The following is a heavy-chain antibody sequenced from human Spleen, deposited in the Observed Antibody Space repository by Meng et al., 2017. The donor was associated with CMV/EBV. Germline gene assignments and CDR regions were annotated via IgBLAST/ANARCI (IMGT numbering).Heavy chain of an antibody. CDR2: INPKSGGT. J-gene: IGHJ4*02. Sequence: RFTGQNIHWVRQAPGQGLEWMGWINPKSGGTNYVQKFQGRVNMTRDTSINTAYMELTSLTSDDTAVYFCARGPRITVGGVIIWPLEDWGQGTLVTVSS. CDR3: ARGPRITVGGVIIWPLED. CDR1: RFTGQN. D-gene: IGHD3-16*02. V-gene: IGHV1-2*02.